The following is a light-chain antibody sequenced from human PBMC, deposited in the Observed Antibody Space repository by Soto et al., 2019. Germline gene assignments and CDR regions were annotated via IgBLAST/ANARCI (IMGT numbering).Light chain of an antibody. CDR2: EVS. Sequence: QSALTQPPSASGSPGQSVTISCTGTSSDVGGYNFVSWYQQHPGKAPKLMIYEVSKRPSGVPDRFSGSKSGSTASLTVSGLQAEDEADYYCSSYAGSNDLHLIFGGGTKLTVL. CDR1: SSDVGGYNF. J-gene: IGLJ2*01. CDR3: SSYAGSNDLHLI. V-gene: IGLV2-8*01.